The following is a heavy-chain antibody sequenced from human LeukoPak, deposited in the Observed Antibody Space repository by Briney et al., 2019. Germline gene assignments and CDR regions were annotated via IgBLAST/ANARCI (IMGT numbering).Heavy chain of an antibody. J-gene: IGHJ6*02. D-gene: IGHD3-9*01. CDR3: ARFRYDILTGPRTYYGMDV. CDR2: IYHSGST. V-gene: IGHV4-34*01. Sequence: PSETLSLTCAVPDESFNDYYWSWIRQLPGKGLEWIGEIYHSGSTNYNPSLKSRVTISVDKSKNQFSLKLSSVTAADTAVYYCARFRYDILTGPRTYYGMDVWGQGTTVTVSS. CDR1: DESFNDYY.